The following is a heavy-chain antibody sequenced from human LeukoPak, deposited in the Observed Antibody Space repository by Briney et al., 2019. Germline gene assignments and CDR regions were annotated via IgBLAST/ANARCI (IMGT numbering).Heavy chain of an antibody. D-gene: IGHD1-7*01. V-gene: IGHV3-30*02. CDR2: IRYDGSKK. Sequence: PGGSLRLSCAASGFTFSSYGMHWVRQAPGKGLEWVAIIRYDGSKKYYADSVKGRFTISRDNSKNTLYLQINSLRAEDTAVYYCAKDSGWNSFDYWGQGTLVTVSS. CDR3: AKDSGWNSFDY. J-gene: IGHJ4*02. CDR1: GFTFSSYG.